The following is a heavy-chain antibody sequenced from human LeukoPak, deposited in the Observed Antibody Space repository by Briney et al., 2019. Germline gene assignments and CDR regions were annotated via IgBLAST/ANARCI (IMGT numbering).Heavy chain of an antibody. CDR3: ARNDDYGGQFDY. CDR1: GFTFSSYA. D-gene: IGHD4-23*01. J-gene: IGHJ4*02. Sequence: GGSLRLSCAASGFTFSSYAMHWVRQAPGKGLEWVAVISYDGSNKYYADSVKGRFTISRDNSKNTLYLQMNSLRAEDTAVYYCARNDDYGGQFDYWGQGTLVTVSS. V-gene: IGHV3-30-3*01. CDR2: ISYDGSNK.